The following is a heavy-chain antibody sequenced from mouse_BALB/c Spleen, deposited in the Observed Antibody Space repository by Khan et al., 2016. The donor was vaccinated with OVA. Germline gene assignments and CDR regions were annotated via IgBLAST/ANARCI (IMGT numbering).Heavy chain of an antibody. CDR3: ARETCDWYFAV. CDR1: GYTFTNYR. Sequence: QIQLVQSGPELKKPGETVKISCKASGYTFTNYRMNWMKQAPGKGLKWMGWINTYTGEPTYAGDFKGRFAFSLETSASTAYLQINSLKNEDMATYFCARETCDWYFAVWGAGTTVTVSS. J-gene: IGHJ1*01. CDR2: INTYTGEP. V-gene: IGHV9-1*02.